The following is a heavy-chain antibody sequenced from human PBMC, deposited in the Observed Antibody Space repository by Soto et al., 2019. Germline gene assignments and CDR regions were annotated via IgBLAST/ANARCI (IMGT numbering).Heavy chain of an antibody. V-gene: IGHV3-30*18. CDR3: PKDLASAPTY. CDR2: ISYDGSNK. CDR1: FAVWGTG. J-gene: IGHJ4*02. D-gene: IGHD2-21*01. Sequence: FAVWGTGMLCVGPAPGKGLEWVAVISYDGSNKYYADSVKGRFTISRDNSKNTLYLQMNSLRAEDTAVYYCPKDLASAPTYWGQGTLVTVSS.